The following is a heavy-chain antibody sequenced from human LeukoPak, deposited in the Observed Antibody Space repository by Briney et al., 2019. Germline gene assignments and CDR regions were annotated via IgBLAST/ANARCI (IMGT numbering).Heavy chain of an antibody. Sequence: GGSLRLSCAASGFTFSSYGMHWVRQAPGKGLEWVAVISYDGSNKYYADSVKGRFTISRDNSKNTLYLQMNSLRAEDTAVYYCAKRPDNYDSSGYYHATEYFQHWGQGTLVTVSS. J-gene: IGHJ1*01. CDR2: ISYDGSNK. D-gene: IGHD3-22*01. V-gene: IGHV3-30*18. CDR1: GFTFSSYG. CDR3: AKRPDNYDSSGYYHATEYFQH.